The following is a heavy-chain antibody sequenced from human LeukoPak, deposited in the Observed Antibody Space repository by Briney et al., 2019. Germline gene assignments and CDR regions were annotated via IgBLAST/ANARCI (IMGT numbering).Heavy chain of an antibody. CDR2: IYYSGST. J-gene: IGHJ3*01. V-gene: IGHV4-59*08. Sequence: SETLSLTCTVSGGSISSYYWTWIRQSPGKGLEWIGYIYYSGSTNYNPSLKSRVTMSEDTSQNQFSLKLSSVTAAATAVYYCARPMATINRDTFDLWGQGTMVTVSS. D-gene: IGHD5-24*01. CDR3: ARPMATINRDTFDL. CDR1: GGSISSYY.